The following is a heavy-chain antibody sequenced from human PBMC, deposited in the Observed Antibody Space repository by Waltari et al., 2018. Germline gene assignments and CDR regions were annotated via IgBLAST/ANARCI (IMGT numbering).Heavy chain of an antibody. D-gene: IGHD3-9*01. V-gene: IGHV1-2*02. CDR1: GYTFTGYS. CDR2: INPNSGGT. CDR3: ARVRLVTGAGHWVY. Sequence: QVQLVQSGAEVKKPVASVQVSCKASGYTFTGYSMHGGRKGPGQGLEWRGGINPNSGGTNYAQKFQGRVTMTRDTSSSTAYMERSRLRSDDTAVYYCARVRLVTGAGHWVYWGQGTMVSVAS. J-gene: IGHJ4*02.